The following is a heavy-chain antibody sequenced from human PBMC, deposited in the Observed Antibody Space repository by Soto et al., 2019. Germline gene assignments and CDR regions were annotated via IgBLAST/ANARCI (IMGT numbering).Heavy chain of an antibody. V-gene: IGHV4-39*01. J-gene: IGHJ4*02. CDR2: IYYSGST. CDR3: ARPRTTVDYFDY. Sequence: SETLSLTCTVSGGSISSSSYYWGWIRQPPGKGLEWIGRIYYSGSTYYNPSLKSRVTISVDTSKNQFSLKLSSVTAADTAVYYCARPRTTVDYFDYWGQGTLVTVSS. D-gene: IGHD4-17*01. CDR1: GGSISSSSYY.